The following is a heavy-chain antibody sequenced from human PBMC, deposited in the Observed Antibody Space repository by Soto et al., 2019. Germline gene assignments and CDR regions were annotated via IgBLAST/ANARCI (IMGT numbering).Heavy chain of an antibody. J-gene: IGHJ4*02. CDR3: ARAPRGLGRDIVVVPAATLFDY. CDR2: INHSGST. CDR1: GGSFSGYY. Sequence: PSETLSLTCAVYGGSFSGYYWSWIRQPPGKGLEWIGEINHSGSTNYNPSLKSRVTISVDTSKNQFSLKLSSVTAADTAVYYCARAPRGLGRDIVVVPAATLFDYWGQGTLVTVSS. D-gene: IGHD2-2*01. V-gene: IGHV4-34*01.